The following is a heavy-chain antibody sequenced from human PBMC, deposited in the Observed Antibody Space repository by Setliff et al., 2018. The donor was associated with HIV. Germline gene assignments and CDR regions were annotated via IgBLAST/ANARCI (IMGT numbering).Heavy chain of an antibody. D-gene: IGHD2-15*01. J-gene: IGHJ4*02. CDR2: ISSTGAII. Sequence: GGSLRLSCAAAGFTFSTSEMNWVRQAPGKGLEWISYISSTGAIIYYADSVRGRFTISRDNAKNSVYLQMSSLRAEDTAVYYCAKDIGTTHLYYFDSWGQGTLVTVSS. V-gene: IGHV3-48*03. CDR1: GFTFSTSE. CDR3: AKDIGTTHLYYFDS.